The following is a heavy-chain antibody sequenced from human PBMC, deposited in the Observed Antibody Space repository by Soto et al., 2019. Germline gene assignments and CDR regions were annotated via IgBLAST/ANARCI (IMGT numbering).Heavy chain of an antibody. CDR3: AKDAARTSGWYYFDY. J-gene: IGHJ4*02. Sequence: GGSLRLSCAASGFSFSTYAMGWVRQTPGMGLEWVSVMSNSGHLRYYADSVKGRFTISRDNSENTLYLQMSSLRAEDTAVYYCAKDAARTSGWYYFDYWGQRTLVTVSS. CDR2: MSNSGHLR. D-gene: IGHD6-19*01. CDR1: GFSFSTYA. V-gene: IGHV3-23*01.